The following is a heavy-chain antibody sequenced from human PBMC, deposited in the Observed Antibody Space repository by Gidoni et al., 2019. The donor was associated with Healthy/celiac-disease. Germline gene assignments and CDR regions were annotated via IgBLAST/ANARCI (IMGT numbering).Heavy chain of an antibody. CDR3: ARSFYGSESQNDAFDI. D-gene: IGHD3-10*01. CDR1: GFSLSTSGMR. V-gene: IGHV2-70*04. J-gene: IGHJ3*02. CDR2: IDWDDDK. Sequence: QFTLKESGPALVKPTQTLTLTCTFSGFSLSTSGMRVSWIRQPPGKALEWLARIDWDDDKFYSTSLKTRLTISKDTSKYQVVLTMTNRDPVDTATYYCARSFYGSESQNDAFDIWGQGTMVTVSS.